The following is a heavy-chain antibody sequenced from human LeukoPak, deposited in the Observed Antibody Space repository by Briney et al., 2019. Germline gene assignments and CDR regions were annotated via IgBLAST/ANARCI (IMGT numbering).Heavy chain of an antibody. CDR1: GYTLTSYG. CDR2: ISAYNGNT. CDR3: ARDLTLYGDYVNWFDP. D-gene: IGHD4-17*01. J-gene: IGHJ5*02. V-gene: IGHV1-18*01. Sequence: ASVKVSGKASGYTLTSYGISWVRQAPGQGLEWMGWISAYNGNTNYAQKLQGRVTMTTDTSTSAAYMELRSLRSDDTAVYYCARDLTLYGDYVNWFDPWGQGTLVTVSS.